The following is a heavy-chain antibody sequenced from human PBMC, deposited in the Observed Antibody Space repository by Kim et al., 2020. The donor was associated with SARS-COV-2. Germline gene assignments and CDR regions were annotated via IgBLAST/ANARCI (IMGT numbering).Heavy chain of an antibody. CDR2: IYYSGST. J-gene: IGHJ3*02. CDR3: AREGYYDSSGYFKTDAFDI. V-gene: IGHV4-61*01. D-gene: IGHD3-22*01. Sequence: SETLSLTCTVSGGSVSSGSYYWSWIRQPPEKGLEWIGYIYYSGSTNYNPSLKSRVTISVGTSKNQFSLKLSSVTAADTAVYYCAREGYYDSSGYFKTDAFDIWGQGTMVTVSS. CDR1: GGSVSSGSYY.